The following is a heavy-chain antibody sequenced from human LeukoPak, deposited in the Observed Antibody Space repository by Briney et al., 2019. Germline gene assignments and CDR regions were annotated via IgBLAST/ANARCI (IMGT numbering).Heavy chain of an antibody. D-gene: IGHD4-17*01. V-gene: IGHV4-34*01. CDR2: INHSGYT. J-gene: IGHJ4*02. CDR1: GVSFNDYY. CDR3: TRMTTGHDY. Sequence: SETLSLTCAVSGVSFNDYYWSWVRQTPGKGLEWIGEINHSGYTNDSPSLKSRVTISIDTSRKQFSLNLRSVTVADTGIYYCTRMTTGHDYWGQGTLVIVSS.